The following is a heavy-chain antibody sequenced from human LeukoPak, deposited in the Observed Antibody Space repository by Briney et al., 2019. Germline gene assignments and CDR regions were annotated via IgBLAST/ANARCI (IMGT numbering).Heavy chain of an antibody. CDR2: INPSGGST. CDR3: ARVRNSGFRYVDS. D-gene: IGHD5-12*01. CDR1: GYTFTSYY. J-gene: IGHJ4*02. Sequence: ASVKVSCKASGYTFTSYYMHWVRQAPGQGLEWMGIINPSGGSTSYAQKFQGRVTMTRDTSISTAYMELSRLRSDDTAVYYCARVRNSGFRYVDSWGQGTLVTVSS. V-gene: IGHV1-46*01.